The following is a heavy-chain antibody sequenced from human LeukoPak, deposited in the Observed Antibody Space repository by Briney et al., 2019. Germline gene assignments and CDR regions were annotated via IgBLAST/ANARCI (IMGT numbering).Heavy chain of an antibody. CDR2: ISAYNGNT. J-gene: IGHJ4*02. Sequence: ASVKVSCKASGYTFTSYGISWVRQAPGQGLEWMGWISAYNGNTNYAQKLQGRVTMTTDTSTSTAYMELRSLRSDDTAVYYCARGPYSSSWPTREDDYWGQGTLVTVSS. CDR1: GYTFTSYG. V-gene: IGHV1-18*01. D-gene: IGHD6-13*01. CDR3: ARGPYSSSWPTREDDY.